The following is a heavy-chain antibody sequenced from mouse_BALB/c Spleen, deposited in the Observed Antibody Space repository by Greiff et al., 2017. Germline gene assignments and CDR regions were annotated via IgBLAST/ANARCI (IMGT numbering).Heavy chain of an antibody. J-gene: IGHJ2*01. Sequence: VQLQQPGAELVKPGASVKMSCKASGYTFTSYNMHWVKQTPGQGLEWIGAIYPGNGDTSYNQKFKGKATVTADKSSSTAYMQLSSLTSEDSAVYYCARDWDGYFDYWGQGTTLTVSS. D-gene: IGHD4-1*01. V-gene: IGHV1-12*01. CDR3: ARDWDGYFDY. CDR1: GYTFTSYN. CDR2: IYPGNGDT.